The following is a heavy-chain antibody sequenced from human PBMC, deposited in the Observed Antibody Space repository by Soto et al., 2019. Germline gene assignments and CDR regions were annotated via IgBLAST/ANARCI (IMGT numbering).Heavy chain of an antibody. J-gene: IGHJ6*02. D-gene: IGHD6-13*01. CDR2: ISGSGDST. Sequence: EVQLLESGGGLVQPGGSLRLSCAASGFTFSSYAMSWVRQAPGKGLEWVSVISGSGDSTYYADSVRGRFTISSDNSKNPLYRQMNSLRAEDTAVYYCAKDRDGAAAGPTKFYGMDVWGQGTTVTVSS. CDR1: GFTFSSYA. CDR3: AKDRDGAAAGPTKFYGMDV. V-gene: IGHV3-23*01.